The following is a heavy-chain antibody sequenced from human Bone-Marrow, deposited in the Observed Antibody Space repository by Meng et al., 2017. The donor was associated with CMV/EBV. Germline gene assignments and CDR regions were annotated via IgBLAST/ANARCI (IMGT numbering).Heavy chain of an antibody. CDR2: INWNGGSA. V-gene: IGHV3-20*04. D-gene: IGHD3-3*01. CDR1: GFTFEDYG. Sequence: GESLKISCAASGFTFEDYGMSWVRQGPGKGLEWVSGINWNGGSAGYADSVKGRFTISRDNSKNTLYLQMNSLRADDTAVYYCARGIRSTYYEYYYGLDVWGPGNTVNGAS. J-gene: IGHJ6*01. CDR3: ARGIRSTYYEYYYGLDV.